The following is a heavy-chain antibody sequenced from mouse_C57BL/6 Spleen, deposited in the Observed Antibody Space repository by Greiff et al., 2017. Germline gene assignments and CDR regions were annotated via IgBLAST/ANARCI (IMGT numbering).Heavy chain of an antibody. CDR2: INPSNGGT. CDR3: ARRGGEGYFDV. J-gene: IGHJ1*03. Sequence: QVQLQQPGPELVKPGASVKLSCKASGYTFTSYWMHWVKQRPGQGLEWIGNINPSNGGTNYNEKFKGKATLTVDKSSSYAYMQLSSQTSEDAAVSDCARRGGEGYFDVWGTGTTVTVSS. CDR1: GYTFTSYW. V-gene: IGHV1-53*01.